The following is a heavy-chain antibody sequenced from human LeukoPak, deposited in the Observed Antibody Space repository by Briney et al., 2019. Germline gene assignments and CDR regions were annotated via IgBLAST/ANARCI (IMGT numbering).Heavy chain of an antibody. J-gene: IGHJ3*02. D-gene: IGHD4-11*01. CDR3: AHSNYAGDAFDI. CDR1: GYTFTGYY. CDR2: FNPNSGGP. Sequence: GASVKVSCKASGYTFTGYYMHWVRQAPGQGLEWMGWFNPNSGGPNYAHKFQGRFTITRDTYISTAYMYLSRLRSDDTAVYYCAHSNYAGDAFDIWGQGTMVTVSS. V-gene: IGHV1-2*07.